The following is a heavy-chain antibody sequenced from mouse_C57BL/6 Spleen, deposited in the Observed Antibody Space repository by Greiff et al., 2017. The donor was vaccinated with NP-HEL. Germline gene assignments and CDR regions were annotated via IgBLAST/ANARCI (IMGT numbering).Heavy chain of an antibody. V-gene: IGHV5-6*01. J-gene: IGHJ3*01. D-gene: IGHD2-3*01. CDR1: GFTFSSYG. CDR3: ARQLYDGYYSWFAY. Sequence: EVQLQQSGGDLVKPGGSLKLSCAASGFTFSSYGMSWVRQTPDKRLEWVATISSGGSYTYYPDSVKGRFTISRDNAKNTLYLQMSSLKSEDTAMYYCARQLYDGYYSWFAYWGQGTLVTVSA. CDR2: ISSGGSYT.